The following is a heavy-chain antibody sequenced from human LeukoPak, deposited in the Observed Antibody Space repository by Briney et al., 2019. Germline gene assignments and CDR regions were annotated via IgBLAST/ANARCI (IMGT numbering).Heavy chain of an antibody. V-gene: IGHV4-34*01. Sequence: SETLSLTCAVYGGSFSGYYWSWIRQPPGKGLEWIGEINHSGSTNYNPSLKSRVTISVDTSKNQFSLKLGSVTTADTAVYYCARGSAVAGTRQMIYYYYYGMDVWGQGTTVTVSS. D-gene: IGHD6-19*01. CDR2: INHSGST. J-gene: IGHJ6*02. CDR1: GGSFSGYY. CDR3: ARGSAVAGTRQMIYYYYYGMDV.